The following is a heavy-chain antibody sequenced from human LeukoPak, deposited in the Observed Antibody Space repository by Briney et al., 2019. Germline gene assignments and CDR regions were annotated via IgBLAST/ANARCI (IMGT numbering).Heavy chain of an antibody. J-gene: IGHJ4*02. CDR2: INSAGGII. Sequence: PGGSLRLSCAAPEFIFSNYEMNWVRQAPGKGLEWISHINSAGGIIYYADSVKGRFTISRDNAKNSLYLQMNSLRAEDTAVYYCAKDIRGYTSGWYLTDPNVDYWGQGTLVTVSS. CDR1: EFIFSNYE. CDR3: AKDIRGYTSGWYLTDPNVDY. D-gene: IGHD6-19*01. V-gene: IGHV3-48*03.